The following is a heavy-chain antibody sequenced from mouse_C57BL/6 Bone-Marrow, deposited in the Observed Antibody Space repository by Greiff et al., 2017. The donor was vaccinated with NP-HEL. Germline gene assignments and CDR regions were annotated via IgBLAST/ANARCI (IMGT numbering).Heavy chain of an antibody. CDR1: GFTFSNYW. V-gene: IGHV6-6*02. Sequence: EVKVEESGGGLVQPGGSMKLSCVASGFTFSNYWMNWVRQSPEKGLEWVAEIRLKSNNYATHYAESAKGRFTISSDDSKSRVYLQMNNLRAEDTGIYFCMGGNYAMDYWGQGTSVTVSS. J-gene: IGHJ4*01. CDR2: IRLKSNNYAT. CDR3: MGGNYAMDY.